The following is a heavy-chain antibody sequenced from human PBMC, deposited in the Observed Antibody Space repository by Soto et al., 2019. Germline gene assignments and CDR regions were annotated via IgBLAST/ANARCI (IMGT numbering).Heavy chain of an antibody. CDR1: GGTFSIYT. CDR2: LIPILGIA. V-gene: IGHV1-69*02. J-gene: IGHJ6*02. D-gene: IGHD4-17*01. Sequence: QVQLVQSGAGVKKPGSSVKVSCKASGGTFSIYTISWVRQAPGQGLEWMGRLIPILGIANYAQKFQGRVTITADKATSTAYMSLSSVRSEDTAVYYCATEGVTTVGARNYYSYGMDVWGQGTTVTVSS. CDR3: ATEGVTTVGARNYYSYGMDV.